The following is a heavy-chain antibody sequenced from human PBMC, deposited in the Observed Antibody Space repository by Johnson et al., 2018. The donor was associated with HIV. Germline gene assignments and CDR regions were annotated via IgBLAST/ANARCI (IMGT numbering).Heavy chain of an antibody. D-gene: IGHD3-3*01. CDR3: AKSVRYNFWSGYQGDDAFDI. CDR2: IKQDGSET. CDR1: GFTFSNYW. V-gene: IGHV3-7*01. J-gene: IGHJ3*02. Sequence: VQLVESGGGLVKPGGSLRLSCAASGFTFSNYWMNWVRQAPGKGLEWVANIKQDGSETYYVESVKGRFTISRDNAKSSLYLQMNSLRAEETAVYYCAKSVRYNFWSGYQGDDAFDIWGQGTMVTVSS.